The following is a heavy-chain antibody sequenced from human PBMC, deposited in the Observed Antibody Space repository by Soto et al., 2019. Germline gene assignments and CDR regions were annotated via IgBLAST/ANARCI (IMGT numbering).Heavy chain of an antibody. J-gene: IGHJ4*02. CDR1: GFTFSGYW. V-gene: IGHV3-74*01. D-gene: IGHD3-16*01. Sequence: EVRLVESGGGLVQPGRSLRLSCAASGFTFSGYWMHWVRQAPGKGLVWVSLINSDGSSTNYVDSVKGRFTISRDNAKNTLYLQMHSLTVEDTAVYYCVRGHGDYVVNWGQGTLVTVSS. CDR3: VRGHGDYVVN. CDR2: INSDGSST.